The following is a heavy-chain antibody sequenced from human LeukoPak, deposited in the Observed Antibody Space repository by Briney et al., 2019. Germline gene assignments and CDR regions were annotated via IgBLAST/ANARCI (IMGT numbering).Heavy chain of an antibody. D-gene: IGHD3-3*01. V-gene: IGHV1-8*03. J-gene: IGHJ6*03. CDR1: GYTFTSYD. CDR3: ARGRRFLEWLFYYYYMDV. Sequence: ASVKVSCKASGYTFTSYDINWVRQATGQGLEWMGWMNPNSGNTGYAQKFQGRVTITRNTPISTAYMELSSLRSEDTAVYYCARGRRFLEWLFYYYYMDVWGKGTTVTVSS. CDR2: MNPNSGNT.